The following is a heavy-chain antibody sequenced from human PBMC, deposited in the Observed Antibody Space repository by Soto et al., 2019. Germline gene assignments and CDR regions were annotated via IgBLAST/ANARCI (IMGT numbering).Heavy chain of an antibody. CDR3: ARGGIAAPRRAYYGMDV. J-gene: IGHJ6*02. V-gene: IGHV1-18*01. CDR1: GYTFTSYG. D-gene: IGHD6-13*01. Sequence: QVQLVQSGAEVKKPGASVKVSCKASGYTFTSYGISWVRQAPGQGLERMGWISAYNGNTNYAQKLQGRVTITTDTSTSPAYMELRSLRSDDTAVYYCARGGIAAPRRAYYGMDVWGQGTTVTVSS. CDR2: ISAYNGNT.